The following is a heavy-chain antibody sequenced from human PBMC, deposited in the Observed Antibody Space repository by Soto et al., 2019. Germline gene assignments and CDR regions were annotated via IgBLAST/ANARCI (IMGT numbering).Heavy chain of an antibody. CDR3: TVYGGEGAFDS. J-gene: IGHJ4*02. V-gene: IGHV3-23*01. CDR2: ISGSGGST. CDR1: GVACNNFD. D-gene: IGHD4-17*01. Sequence: XXSLRLGGGAAGVACNNFDLRWVRQAPGKGLEWLSSISGSGGSTHYADSVKGRFTISRDNSKNMLYLQMKRLKTEDTGMYYCTVYGGEGAFDSWGQGTLVTVSS.